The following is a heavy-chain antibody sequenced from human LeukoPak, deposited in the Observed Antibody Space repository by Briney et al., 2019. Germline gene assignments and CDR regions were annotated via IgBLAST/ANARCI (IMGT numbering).Heavy chain of an antibody. CDR2: IHTAGST. CDR3: ARDAFKFYGPYYFDY. CDR1: GFSVSGNY. J-gene: IGHJ4*02. D-gene: IGHD4-17*01. Sequence: GGSLRLSCAASGFSVSGNYMSWVRQAPGKGLEWVSFIHTAGSTFYADSVKGRFTISRDNSKNTLYLQMNSLRAEDTAMYYCARDAFKFYGPYYFDYWGQGTLVTVSS. V-gene: IGHV3-53*01.